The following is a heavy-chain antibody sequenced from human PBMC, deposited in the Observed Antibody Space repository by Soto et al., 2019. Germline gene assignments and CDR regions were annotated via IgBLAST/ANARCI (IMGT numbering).Heavy chain of an antibody. Sequence: SETLSLTCTFSVGSIISGDYYWSWIRQPPGKGLEWIGYIYYSGSTYYNPSLKSRVTISVDTSKNQFSLKLSSVTAADTAVYYCASLGYCSSTSCYRGYYYYGMDVWGQGTTVTVSS. V-gene: IGHV4-30-4*01. CDR3: ASLGYCSSTSCYRGYYYYGMDV. D-gene: IGHD2-2*02. J-gene: IGHJ6*02. CDR2: IYYSGST. CDR1: VGSIISGDYY.